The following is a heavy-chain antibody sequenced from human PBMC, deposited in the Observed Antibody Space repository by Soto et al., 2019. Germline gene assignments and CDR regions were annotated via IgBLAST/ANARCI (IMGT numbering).Heavy chain of an antibody. D-gene: IGHD6-19*01. CDR2: IRNKAKTYTT. J-gene: IGHJ6*02. CDR1: GFTFSDHY. Sequence: GGSLRLSCAASGFTFSDHYMDWVRQAPGKGLEWVGRIRNKAKTYTTDYAASVKGRFTISRDDSKNSLYLQMNSLKTEDTAVYYCTRHIAVAGSYYYYGMDVWGQGTTVTVSS. V-gene: IGHV3-72*01. CDR3: TRHIAVAGSYYYYGMDV.